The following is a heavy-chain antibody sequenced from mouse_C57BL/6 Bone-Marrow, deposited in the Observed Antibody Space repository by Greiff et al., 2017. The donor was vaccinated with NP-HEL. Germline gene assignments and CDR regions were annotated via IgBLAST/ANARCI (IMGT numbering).Heavy chain of an antibody. J-gene: IGHJ4*01. CDR3: AILYDYDCGIYAMDY. D-gene: IGHD2-4*01. CDR2: IHPNSGST. V-gene: IGHV1-64*01. Sequence: QVQLQQPGAELVKPGASVKLSCKASGYTFTSYWMHWVKKRPGQGLEWIGMIHPNSGSTNYNEKFKSKATLTVDKSSSKASLQLSSLTSEDSAVYYCAILYDYDCGIYAMDYWGQGTSVTFSS. CDR1: GYTFTSYW.